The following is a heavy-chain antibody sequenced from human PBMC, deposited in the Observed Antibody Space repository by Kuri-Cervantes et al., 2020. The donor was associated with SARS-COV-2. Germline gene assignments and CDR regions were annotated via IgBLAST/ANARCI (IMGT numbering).Heavy chain of an antibody. V-gene: IGHV3-30*01. CDR2: ISDDESNK. D-gene: IGHD2-2*01. CDR1: GFTFSSYA. J-gene: IGHJ6*02. CDR3: ARDIVVVPADRTPGMDV. Sequence: GESLKISCAASGFTFSSYAMHWVRQAPGKGLEWVAVISDDESNKYYADSVKGRFTISRDSSKNTLYLQMNSLRAEDTAVYYCARDIVVVPADRTPGMDVWCQGTTVTVSS.